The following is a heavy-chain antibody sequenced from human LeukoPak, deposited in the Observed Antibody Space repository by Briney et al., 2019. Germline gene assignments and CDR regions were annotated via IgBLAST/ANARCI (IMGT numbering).Heavy chain of an antibody. CDR3: ARENYDSSGYYYRFDY. J-gene: IGHJ4*02. CDR2: IYYSGST. D-gene: IGHD3-22*01. CDR1: GGSISSYY. Sequence: PSETLSLTCTVSGGSISSYYWSWIRQPPGKGLEWSGYIYYSGSTNYNPSLKSRVTISVDTSKNQFSLKLSSVTAADTAVYYCARENYDSSGYYYRFDYWGQGTLVTVPS. V-gene: IGHV4-59*01.